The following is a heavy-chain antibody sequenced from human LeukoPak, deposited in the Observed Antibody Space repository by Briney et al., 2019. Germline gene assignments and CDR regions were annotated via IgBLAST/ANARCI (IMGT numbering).Heavy chain of an antibody. CDR1: GFTFSSYG. Sequence: GGSLRLSCAASGFTFSSYGMHWVRQAPGKGLEWVAFIRYGGSNKYYADSVKGRFTISRDNSKNTLYLQMNSLRAEDTAVYYCAREGGGGVIMGIDAFDIWGQGTMVTVSS. V-gene: IGHV3-30*02. CDR2: IRYGGSNK. J-gene: IGHJ3*02. D-gene: IGHD3-16*02. CDR3: AREGGGGVIMGIDAFDI.